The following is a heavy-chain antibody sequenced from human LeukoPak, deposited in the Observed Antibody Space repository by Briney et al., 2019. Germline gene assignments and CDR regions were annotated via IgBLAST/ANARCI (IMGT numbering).Heavy chain of an antibody. V-gene: IGHV3-33*01. D-gene: IGHD3-9*01. CDR1: GFTFNNYG. CDR3: SREYFDWSRNYYYGMDV. J-gene: IGHJ6*02. Sequence: GGSLRLSCAASGFTFNNYGMHWVRQAPGKGLERMALIWYDGSNKYYADSVKGRFTISRDNSKNTLYLQMNSLRAEDTAVYYCSREYFDWSRNYYYGMDVWGQGTTVTVSS. CDR2: IWYDGSNK.